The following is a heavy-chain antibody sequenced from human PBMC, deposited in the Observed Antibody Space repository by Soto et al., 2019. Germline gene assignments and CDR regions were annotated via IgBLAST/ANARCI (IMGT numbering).Heavy chain of an antibody. D-gene: IGHD3-10*01. CDR2: IWYDGSNK. J-gene: IGHJ4*02. CDR3: ARDNEWFGEVDY. CDR1: GFTFSSYG. Sequence: QVQLVESGGGVVQPGRSLRLSCAASGFTFSSYGMHWVRQAPGKGLEWVAVIWYDGSNKYYADSVKGRFTISRDNSKNTLYLQMNGLRAGDTAVYYCARDNEWFGEVDYWGQGTLVTVS. V-gene: IGHV3-33*01.